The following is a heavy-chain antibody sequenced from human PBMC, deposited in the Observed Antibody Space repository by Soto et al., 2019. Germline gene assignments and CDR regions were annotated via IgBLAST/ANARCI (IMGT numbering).Heavy chain of an antibody. CDR3: AKSQDIVVVPPFDY. J-gene: IGHJ4*02. D-gene: IGHD2-2*01. Sequence: EVQLLESGGGLAQPGGSLRLSRAASGFTFSSYAMSWVRQAPGKGLEWVSAISGSGGSTYYADSVKGRFTISRDNSKNTLYLQMNSLRAEDTAVYYCAKSQDIVVVPPFDYWGQGTLVTVSS. CDR1: GFTFSSYA. V-gene: IGHV3-23*01. CDR2: ISGSGGST.